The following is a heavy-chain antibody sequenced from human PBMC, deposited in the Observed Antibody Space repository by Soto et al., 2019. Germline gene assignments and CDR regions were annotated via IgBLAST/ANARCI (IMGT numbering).Heavy chain of an antibody. J-gene: IGHJ4*02. CDR1: GFTLSSYW. CDR2: INSDGSST. V-gene: IGHV3-74*01. D-gene: IGHD3-22*01. Sequence: PGGSLRLSCAASGFTLSSYWMHWVRQAPGKGLVWVSRINSDGSSTSYADSVKGRFTISRDNAKNTLYLQMNSLRAEDTAVYYCARDPGTGYYDSSGYYYDWGQGTLVNVSS. CDR3: ARDPGTGYYDSSGYYYD.